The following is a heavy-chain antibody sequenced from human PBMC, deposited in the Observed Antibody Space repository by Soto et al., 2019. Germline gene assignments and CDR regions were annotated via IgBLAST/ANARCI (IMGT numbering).Heavy chain of an antibody. D-gene: IGHD2-2*03. V-gene: IGHV3-23*01. J-gene: IGHJ4*02. CDR1: GFTFSSSA. CDR3: AKGLGSLGF. CDR2: IGGSGGST. Sequence: EVQLLESGGGLVQPGGSLRLSCAASGFTFSSSAMSWVRQAAGKGLEWGSGIGGSGGSTYYADSVKGRFTISRDNSKNTQYLQMNSLRAEDTAVYYCAKGLGSLGFWGQGTLVTVSS.